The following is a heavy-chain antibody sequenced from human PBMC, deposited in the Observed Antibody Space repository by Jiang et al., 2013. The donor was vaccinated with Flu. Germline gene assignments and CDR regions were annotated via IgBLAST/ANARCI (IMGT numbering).Heavy chain of an antibody. CDR2: ISTISGTA. CDR3: ARSSGSSWDHYQYGMFV. J-gene: IGHJ6*02. Sequence: SGAEVKKPGSSVKVSCKSSGGTFRSFSFSWVRQVPGKGLEWMGGISTISGTADYAETFQGRVTIEADESTSTVYMEVSSLRYEDTAVYYCARSSGSSWDHYQYGMFVWGQGTTVTVPS. V-gene: IGHV1-69*01. CDR1: GGTFRSFS. D-gene: IGHD3-10*01.